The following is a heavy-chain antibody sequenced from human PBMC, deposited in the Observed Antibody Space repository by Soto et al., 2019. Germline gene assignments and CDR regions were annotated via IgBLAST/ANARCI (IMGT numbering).Heavy chain of an antibody. CDR1: GGSISSYY. CDR3: AREGYSSSWYDWGAFDI. V-gene: IGHV4-59*01. D-gene: IGHD6-13*01. Sequence: QVQLQESGPGLVKPSETLSLTCTVSGGSISSYYWSWIRQPPGKGLEWIGYIYYSGSTNYNPSLNSRVTISVDTSKNQFSLKLSSVTAADTAVYYCAREGYSSSWYDWGAFDIWGQGTMVTVSS. CDR2: IYYSGST. J-gene: IGHJ3*02.